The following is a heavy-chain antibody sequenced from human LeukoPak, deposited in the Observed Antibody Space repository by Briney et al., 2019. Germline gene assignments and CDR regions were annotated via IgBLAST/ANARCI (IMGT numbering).Heavy chain of an antibody. CDR1: GGTFSSYA. J-gene: IGHJ5*02. Sequence: SVKVSCKASGGTFSSYAISWVRQAPGHGLEWMGRIIPIFGTANYAQKFQGRVTITTDESTSTAYMELSSLRSEDTAVYYCARDWGLAYDFWSGYYKGNWFDPWGQGTLVTVSS. D-gene: IGHD3-3*01. CDR2: IIPIFGTA. CDR3: ARDWGLAYDFWSGYYKGNWFDP. V-gene: IGHV1-69*05.